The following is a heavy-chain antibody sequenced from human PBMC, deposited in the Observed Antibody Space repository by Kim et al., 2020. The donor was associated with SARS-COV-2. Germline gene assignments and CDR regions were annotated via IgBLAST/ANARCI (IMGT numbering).Heavy chain of an antibody. CDR1: GFTFSSYA. CDR2: ISYDGSNK. J-gene: IGHJ4*02. Sequence: GGSLRLSCAASGFTFSSYAMHWVRQAPGKGLEWVAVISYDGSNKYYADSVKGRFTISRDNSKNTLYLQMNSLRAEDTAVYYCAREGAQLLWFGELSRAFDYWGQGTLVTVSS. D-gene: IGHD3-10*01. V-gene: IGHV3-30*04. CDR3: AREGAQLLWFGELSRAFDY.